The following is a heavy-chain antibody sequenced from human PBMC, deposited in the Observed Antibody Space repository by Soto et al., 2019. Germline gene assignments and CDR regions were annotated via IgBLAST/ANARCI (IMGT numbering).Heavy chain of an antibody. CDR2: IIPIFGTA. CDR1: GCTFSIYA. V-gene: IGHV1-69*06. CDR3: AKVVVISIWGAFDI. Sequence: GASVKVSFKASGCTFSIYAISWVRQAPGQGLEWMGGIIPIFGTANYAQKFQGRVTITADKSTSTAYMELSSLRSEDTAVYYCAKVVVISIWGAFDIWGQGTMVTVSS. D-gene: IGHD3-22*01. J-gene: IGHJ3*02.